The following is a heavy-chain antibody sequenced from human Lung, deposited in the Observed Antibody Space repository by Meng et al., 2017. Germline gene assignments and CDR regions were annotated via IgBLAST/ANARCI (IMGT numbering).Heavy chain of an antibody. CDR2: INRDGTKP. CDR3: TNDRLNH. D-gene: IGHD1-1*01. V-gene: IGHV3-74*01. CDR1: GFTFTDHW. J-gene: IGHJ1*01. Sequence: VRVVESGRGLVPPGGSLRLSLPASGFTFTDHWMHWVRQGPGKGLVWVSRINRDGTKPTYADSVKGRFTISRDNAKNTLYLQMNNLRAEDTAFYYCTNDRLNHWGQGALVTVSS.